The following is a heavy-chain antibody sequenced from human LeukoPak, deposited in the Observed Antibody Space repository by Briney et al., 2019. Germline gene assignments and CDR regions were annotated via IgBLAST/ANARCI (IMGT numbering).Heavy chain of an antibody. V-gene: IGHV1-69*01. J-gene: IGHJ6*02. CDR3: SLGYCSSTSCYGIHYYYYYGMDV. CDR1: GGTFSSYA. D-gene: IGHD2-2*01. Sequence: SVKVSCKASGGTFSSYAISWVRQAPGQGLEWMGGIIPVFGTANYAQKFQGRVTITADESTSTAYMELSSLRSEDTAVYYCSLGYCSSTSCYGIHYYYYYGMDVWGQGTTVTVSS. CDR2: IIPVFGTA.